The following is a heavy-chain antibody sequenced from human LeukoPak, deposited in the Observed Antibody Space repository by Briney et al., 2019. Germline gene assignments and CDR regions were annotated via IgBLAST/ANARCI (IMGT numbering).Heavy chain of an antibody. CDR1: GFTFSSYG. D-gene: IGHD2-21*01. Sequence: GGSLRLSCAASGFTFSSYGMHWVRQAPGKGLEWVAVIWSNGINKYYGESVKGRFTISRDNSKNTLSLQLNSLRAEDTAVYYCVKERIPFVGFDYWGQGTLVTVSS. J-gene: IGHJ4*02. V-gene: IGHV3-33*06. CDR3: VKERIPFVGFDY. CDR2: IWSNGINK.